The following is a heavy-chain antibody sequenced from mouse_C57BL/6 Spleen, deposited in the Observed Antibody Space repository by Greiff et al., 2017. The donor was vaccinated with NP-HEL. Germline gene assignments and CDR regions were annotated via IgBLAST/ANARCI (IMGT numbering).Heavy chain of an antibody. V-gene: IGHV3-6*01. CDR2: ISYAGSN. CDR3: ARRGVYYEYDDWYFDV. Sequence: EVQLQESGPGLVKPSQSLSLTCSVTGYSITGGYYWNWIRQFPGNKLEWMGYISYAGSNNYNPSLQNRISITRDTSKNQFFLNLNAVTTEDTATYYCARRGVYYEYDDWYFDVWGTGTTVTVSS. CDR1: GYSITGGYY. D-gene: IGHD2-4*01. J-gene: IGHJ1*03.